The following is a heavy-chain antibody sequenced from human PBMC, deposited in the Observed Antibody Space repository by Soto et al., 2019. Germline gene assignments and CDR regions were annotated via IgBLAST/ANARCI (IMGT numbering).Heavy chain of an antibody. CDR3: ARGDGAVAGTRWYFDL. D-gene: IGHD6-19*01. V-gene: IGHV1-2*02. J-gene: IGHJ2*01. CDR2: INPNSGGT. CDR1: GYTFTGYY. Sequence: QVQLVQSGAEVKKPGASVKVSCKASGYTFTGYYMHWVRQAPGQGREWMGWINPNSGGTNYAQKFQGRVTMTRDTSISTAYMELSRLRSDDTAVYYCARGDGAVAGTRWYFDLWGRGTLVTVSS.